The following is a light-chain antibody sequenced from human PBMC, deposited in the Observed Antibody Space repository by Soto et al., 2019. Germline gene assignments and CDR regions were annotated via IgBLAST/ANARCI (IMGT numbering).Light chain of an antibody. J-gene: IGKJ4*01. CDR3: QQRSNWPLT. CDR2: DVS. V-gene: IGKV3-11*01. CDR1: QSVTSF. Sequence: EIVLTQSPVTLSLSPGERATLSCRASQSVTSFLAWYQQQPGQAPRLLIYDVSNRATGIPARFSGSGSGTDFTLTISSLEPEDFAVYYCQQRSNWPLTFGGGTKVEIK.